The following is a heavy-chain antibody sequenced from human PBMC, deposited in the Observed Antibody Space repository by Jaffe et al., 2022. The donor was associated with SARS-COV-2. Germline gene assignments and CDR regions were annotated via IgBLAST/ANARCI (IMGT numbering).Heavy chain of an antibody. CDR2: ISGSGGST. CDR3: AKIPRIAVADGGDYFDY. Sequence: EVQLLESGGGLVQPGGSLRLSCAASGFSFSNYAMNWVRQAPGKGLEWVSGISGSGGSTYYADSVRGRFTISRDSSKNTLYLQMNSLRAEDTAVYYCAKIPRIAVADGGDYFDYWGQGTLVTVSS. CDR1: GFSFSNYA. D-gene: IGHD6-19*01. V-gene: IGHV3-23*01. J-gene: IGHJ4*02.